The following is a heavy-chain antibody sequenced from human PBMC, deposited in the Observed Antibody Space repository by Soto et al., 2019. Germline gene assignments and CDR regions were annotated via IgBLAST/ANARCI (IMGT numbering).Heavy chain of an antibody. V-gene: IGHV3-74*01. CDR1: GFTFTDYW. CDR2: INGDGSGT. J-gene: IGHJ5*02. Sequence: EVQLVQSGGGLVQPGGSLRLSCAASGFTFTDYWMHWVRQAPGKGLVCVSCINGDGSGTDYADSVKGRFTISRDNARNTLYLQMNNLRAEDTAVYYCVRGAIPTSSSAAGYTYFDPWGQGTLVSVSS. CDR3: VRGAIPTSSSAAGYTYFDP. D-gene: IGHD6-6*01.